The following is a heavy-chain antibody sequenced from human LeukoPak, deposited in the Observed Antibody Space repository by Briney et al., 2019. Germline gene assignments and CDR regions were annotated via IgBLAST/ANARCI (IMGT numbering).Heavy chain of an antibody. J-gene: IGHJ6*03. Sequence: PGGSLRLSCAASGFTFNYYSMNWVRQAPGKGLDWVSYIKSGSTTIYYADSVKGRFTISRDDANHLLYLQMNSLRAEDTAVYYCARVPLDMDVWGKGTTVTVSS. V-gene: IGHV3-48*01. CDR3: ARVPLDMDV. CDR2: IKSGSTTI. CDR1: GFTFNYYS.